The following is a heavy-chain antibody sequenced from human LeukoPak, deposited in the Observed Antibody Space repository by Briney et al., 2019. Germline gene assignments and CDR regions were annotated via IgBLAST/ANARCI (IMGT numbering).Heavy chain of an antibody. CDR1: GYSFTGYY. CDR3: ARGGLRVMVYRLYYMDV. CDR2: INPNSGDT. V-gene: IGHV1-2*02. D-gene: IGHD2-8*01. J-gene: IGHJ6*03. Sequence: GASVKVSCKASGYSFTGYYMHWVRQAPGQGLEWMGWINPNSGDTKYAQKFQGRVTMTRDTSISTAYMELTRLRYDDTAVYYCARGGLRVMVYRLYYMDVRGKGTTVTVSS.